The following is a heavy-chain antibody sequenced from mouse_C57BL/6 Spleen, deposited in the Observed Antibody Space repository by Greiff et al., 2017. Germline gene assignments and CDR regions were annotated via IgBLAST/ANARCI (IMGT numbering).Heavy chain of an antibody. V-gene: IGHV1-15*01. CDR2: IDPETGGT. D-gene: IGHD1-1*01. CDR3: TRSLYDYGPWFAY. J-gene: IGHJ3*01. Sequence: VQRVESGAELVRPGASVTLSCKASGYTFTDYEMHWVKQTPVHGLEWIGAIDPETGGTAYNQKFKGKAILTADKSSSTAYMELRSLTSEDSAVYYCTRSLYDYGPWFAYWGQGTLVTVSA. CDR1: GYTFTDYE.